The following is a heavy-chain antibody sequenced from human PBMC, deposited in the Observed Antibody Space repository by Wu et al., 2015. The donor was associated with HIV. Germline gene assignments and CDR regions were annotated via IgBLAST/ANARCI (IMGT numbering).Heavy chain of an antibody. CDR1: GDTFRNYV. CDR3: ARDVREQPGWYFDL. V-gene: IGHV1-69*12. Sequence: QVQLVQSGAEVKKPGSSVKVSCEASGDTFRNYVFTWVRQAPGQGLEWMGGIIPIFDITNYAQKFQGRVTITADESTSTTYMELNGLTSEDTAVYYCARDVREQPGWYFDLWGRGTLVTVSS. CDR2: IIPIFDIT. J-gene: IGHJ2*01. D-gene: IGHD1/OR15-1a*01.